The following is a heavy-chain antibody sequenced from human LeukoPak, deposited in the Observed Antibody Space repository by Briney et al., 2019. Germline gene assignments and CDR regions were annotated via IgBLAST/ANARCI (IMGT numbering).Heavy chain of an antibody. V-gene: IGHV4-59*01. J-gene: IGHJ3*02. CDR1: GGSISSYY. CDR2: IYYSGST. D-gene: IGHD3-10*01. CDR3: ARAGSMVRGLRQNKGAFDI. Sequence: SETLSLTCTVSGGSISSYYWSWIRQPPGKGLEWIGYIYYSGSTNYNPSLKSRVTISVDTSKNQFSLKLSSVTAADTAVYYCARAGSMVRGLRQNKGAFDIWGQGTMVTVSS.